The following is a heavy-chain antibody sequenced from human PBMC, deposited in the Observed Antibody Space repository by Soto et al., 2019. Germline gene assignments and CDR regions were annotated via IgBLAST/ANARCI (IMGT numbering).Heavy chain of an antibody. J-gene: IGHJ4*02. CDR2: ISSSGNT. D-gene: IGHD2-8*01. V-gene: IGHV4-59*01. CDR1: DGSISNFY. CDR3: ARAPMVLTRSYFDS. Sequence: PSETLSLTCTVSDGSISNFYWSWIRQPPGKGLEWIGYISSSGNTNYNPSLKSRVSISVDTSKTQFSLNLTSVPAADTAVYYCARAPMVLTRSYFDSWGQGXPVTVYS.